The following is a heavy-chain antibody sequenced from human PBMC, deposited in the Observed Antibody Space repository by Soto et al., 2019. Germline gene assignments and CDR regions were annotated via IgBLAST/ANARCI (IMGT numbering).Heavy chain of an antibody. J-gene: IGHJ3*02. Sequence: QVQLQQWGAGLLKPSETLSLTCAVYGGSFSGYYWSWIRQPPGKGLEWIGEINHSGSTNYNPSLKSRVNISVDTSKNQFSLKLGSVTAADTAVYYCAREIVVVTADAFDIWGQGTMVTVSS. CDR1: GGSFSGYY. CDR3: AREIVVVTADAFDI. D-gene: IGHD2-21*02. CDR2: INHSGST. V-gene: IGHV4-34*01.